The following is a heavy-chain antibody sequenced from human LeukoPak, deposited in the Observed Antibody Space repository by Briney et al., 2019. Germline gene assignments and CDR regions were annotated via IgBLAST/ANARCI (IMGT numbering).Heavy chain of an antibody. Sequence: PGGSLRLSCAASGFTFSSYGMHWVRQAPGKGLEWVAVISYDGRNKYYADSVKGRFTISRDNSKNTLYLQMNSLRAEDTAVYYCAKDFKDSSAYYPGYWGQGTLVTVSS. D-gene: IGHD3-22*01. CDR1: GFTFSSYG. CDR3: AKDFKDSSAYYPGY. J-gene: IGHJ4*02. CDR2: ISYDGRNK. V-gene: IGHV3-30*18.